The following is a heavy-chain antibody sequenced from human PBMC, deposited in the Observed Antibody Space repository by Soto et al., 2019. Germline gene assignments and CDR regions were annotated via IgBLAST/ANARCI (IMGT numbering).Heavy chain of an antibody. J-gene: IGHJ6*02. CDR2: IDPRDSYT. D-gene: IGHD6-19*01. V-gene: IGHV5-10-1*01. CDR1: GYSFTNYW. CDR3: AGPEGRDSSGWYDPTYYGMDV. Sequence: EVQLVQSGAEVKKPGESLRISCKGSGYSFTNYWISWVRQMPGKGLEWMGRIDPRDSYTNYSPSFQGHVTISADKSISTAYLQWSSLKASDTAMSYCAGPEGRDSSGWYDPTYYGMDVWGQGTTVTVSS.